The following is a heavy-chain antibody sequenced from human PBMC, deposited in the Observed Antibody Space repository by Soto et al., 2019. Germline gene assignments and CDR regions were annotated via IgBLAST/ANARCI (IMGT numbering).Heavy chain of an antibody. CDR3: ARDPDYYYGSGSDNWFDP. CDR1: GYTFTSYG. V-gene: IGHV1-18*01. D-gene: IGHD3-10*01. Sequence: QVQLVQSGAEVKKPGASVKVSCKASGYTFTSYGISWVRQAPGQGLEWMGWISAYNGNTNYAQKLQGRVTMTTDTSTSTAYMERRSLRSDDTAVYYCARDPDYYYGSGSDNWFDPWGQGTLVTVSS. J-gene: IGHJ5*02. CDR2: ISAYNGNT.